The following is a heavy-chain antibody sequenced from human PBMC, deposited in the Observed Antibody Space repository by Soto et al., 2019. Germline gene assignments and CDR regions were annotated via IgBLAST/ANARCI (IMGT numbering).Heavy chain of an antibody. V-gene: IGHV1-69*06. CDR3: ARDKGAYYSHLVY. J-gene: IGHJ4*02. CDR2: IIPFFGTP. Sequence: VLLVQSGAEVKKPGSSVKVSCKLSGATFSSYAMSWVRQAPGQGLEWIGGIIPFFGTPNYAQKFQGRVNINADTSTATSYKELSSLRSDDTAVYYCARDKGAYYSHLVYWGQGTLVTVSS. CDR1: GATFSSYA. D-gene: IGHD3-22*01.